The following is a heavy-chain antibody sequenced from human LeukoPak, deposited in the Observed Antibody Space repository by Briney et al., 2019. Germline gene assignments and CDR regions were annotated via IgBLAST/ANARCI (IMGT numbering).Heavy chain of an antibody. J-gene: IGHJ4*02. D-gene: IGHD6-13*01. Sequence: PGGSLRLSCAASGFTLSDYYMDWVRQAPGKGLEWVGRLRNKANSYTTEYAASVRGRFTISRDESKNSLYLQMNSLQTEDTAVYYCARDYSGSLRARFDYWGQGTLVTVPS. CDR1: GFTLSDYY. V-gene: IGHV3-72*01. CDR2: LRNKANSYTT. CDR3: ARDYSGSLRARFDY.